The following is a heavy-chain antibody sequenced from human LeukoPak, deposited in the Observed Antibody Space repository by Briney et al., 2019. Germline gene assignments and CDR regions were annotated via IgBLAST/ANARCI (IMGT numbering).Heavy chain of an antibody. V-gene: IGHV3-30*02. CDR3: AKDRPPGWVVDATSDAFDI. J-gene: IGHJ3*02. CDR1: GFTFSRYD. CDR2: IRYGGTNK. Sequence: GGSQTLSCAPSGFTFSRYDMHWVRRAPGRGVEGVAFIRYGGTNKYCADSVKRLFPLSRDNSKNTLYLQINSLRAEDTAVYYCAKDRPPGWVVDATSDAFDIGGQGTMVTVSS. D-gene: IGHD2-15*01.